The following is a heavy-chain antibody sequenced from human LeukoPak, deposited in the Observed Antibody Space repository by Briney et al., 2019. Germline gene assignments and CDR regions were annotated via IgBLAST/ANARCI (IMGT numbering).Heavy chain of an antibody. D-gene: IGHD6-13*01. CDR2: ISAYNGNT. Sequence: ASVKVSRKASGYTFTSYGISWVRQAPGQGLEWMGWISAYNGNTNYAQKLQGRVTMTTDTSTSTAYMELRSPRSDDAAVYYCARVEISSSWYYYWGQGTLVTVSS. V-gene: IGHV1-18*01. CDR3: ARVEISSSWYYY. CDR1: GYTFTSYG. J-gene: IGHJ4*02.